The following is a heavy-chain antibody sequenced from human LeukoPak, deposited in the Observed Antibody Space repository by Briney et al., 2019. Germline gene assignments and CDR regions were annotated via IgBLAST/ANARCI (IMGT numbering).Heavy chain of an antibody. D-gene: IGHD6-13*01. V-gene: IGHV3-7*01. Sequence: PGGSLRLSCAASGFTFNNYWMTWVRQAPGKGLEWVANIKQDGSEKYYVDSLKGRFTISRDNAKNSLYLQMNSLRAEDTAVYYCAKDATAVVGTVYMDVWGKGTTVTISS. CDR2: IKQDGSEK. CDR3: AKDATAVVGTVYMDV. J-gene: IGHJ6*03. CDR1: GFTFNNYW.